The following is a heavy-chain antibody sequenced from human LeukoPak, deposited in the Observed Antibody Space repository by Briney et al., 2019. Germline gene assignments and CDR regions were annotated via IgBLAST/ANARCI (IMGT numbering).Heavy chain of an antibody. CDR1: GGSISSYY. V-gene: IGHV4-59*01. D-gene: IGHD3-22*01. CDR2: IYYSGST. CDR3: ASNYYDSSGSDAFDI. J-gene: IGHJ3*02. Sequence: SETLSLNCTVSGGSISSYYWSWLRQPPGKGLEWIGYIYYSGSTNYNPSLKSRVTISVDTSKNQFSLKLSSVTAADTAVYYCASNYYDSSGSDAFDIWGQGTMVTVSS.